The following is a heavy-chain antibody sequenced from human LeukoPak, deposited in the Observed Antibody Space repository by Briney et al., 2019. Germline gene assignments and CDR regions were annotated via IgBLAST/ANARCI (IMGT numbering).Heavy chain of an antibody. V-gene: IGHV3-74*01. D-gene: IGHD1-14*01. CDR2: INADGSTT. CDR3: IVVVEPPDSDGFDV. CDR1: GFTFGNSC. Sequence: PGGSLRLSCAASGFTFGNSCVHWVRQAPGKGLVWVSLINADGSTTSYADSVKGRFTISRDNATNTLSLEMNSLAIEDTAVYYCIVVVEPPDSDGFDVWGQGTMITVSS. J-gene: IGHJ3*01.